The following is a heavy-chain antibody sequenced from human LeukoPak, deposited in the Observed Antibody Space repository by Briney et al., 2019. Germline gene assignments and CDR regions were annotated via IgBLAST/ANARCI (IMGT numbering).Heavy chain of an antibody. D-gene: IGHD5-18*01. CDR3: ARDTRAYNYGLDY. CDR1: GGSFSGYY. CDR2: IYYSGTT. V-gene: IGHV4-59*01. Sequence: PETLSLTCAVYGGSFSGYYWSWIRQPPGKGLEWIGYIYYSGTTNYNPSLTSRVTISVDTSRNQFSLKLSSVTAADTAVYYCARDTRAYNYGLDYWGQGTLVTVSS. J-gene: IGHJ4*02.